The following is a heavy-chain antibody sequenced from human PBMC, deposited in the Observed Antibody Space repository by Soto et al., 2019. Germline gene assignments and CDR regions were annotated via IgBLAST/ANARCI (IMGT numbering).Heavy chain of an antibody. CDR1: GFTFSSYS. CDR2: ISSSSSTV. Sequence: GGSLRLSCGASGFTFSSYSMNWVRQAPGKGLEWISYISSSSSTVFYADSVKGRFTISRDNDKNSLYLQMNNLRDEDTAVYFCAREGRYSGSDYFDYWGQGTLVTVSS. V-gene: IGHV3-48*02. CDR3: AREGRYSGSDYFDY. J-gene: IGHJ4*02. D-gene: IGHD5-12*01.